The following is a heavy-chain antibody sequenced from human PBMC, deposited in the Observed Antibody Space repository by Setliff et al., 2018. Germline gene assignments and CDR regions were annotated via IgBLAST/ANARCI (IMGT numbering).Heavy chain of an antibody. J-gene: IGHJ4*02. CDR3: ASEKWGMGYIDC. Sequence: SVKVSCKTSGGTFSSYGISWVRQAPGQGLEWMGTIVPIFGTPNNAQKFQGRVTITTDTSASILYMELSSLISEDTAIYFCASEKWGMGYIDCWGQGTLVTVSS. V-gene: IGHV1-69*05. CDR1: GGTFSSYG. CDR2: IVPIFGTP. D-gene: IGHD3-16*01.